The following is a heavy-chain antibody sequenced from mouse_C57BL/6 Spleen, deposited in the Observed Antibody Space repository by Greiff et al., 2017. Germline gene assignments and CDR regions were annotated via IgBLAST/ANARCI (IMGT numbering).Heavy chain of an antibody. Sequence: EVKLVESGGGLVKPGGSLKLSCAASGFTFSDYGMHWVRQAPEKGLEWVAYISSGSSTIYYADTVKGRFTISRDNAKNTLFLQMTSLRSEDTAMYYCARCFITTVVAHWYCDVWGTGTTVTVSS. CDR1: GFTFSDYG. CDR2: ISSGSSTI. D-gene: IGHD1-1*01. CDR3: ARCFITTVVAHWYCDV. J-gene: IGHJ1*03. V-gene: IGHV5-17*01.